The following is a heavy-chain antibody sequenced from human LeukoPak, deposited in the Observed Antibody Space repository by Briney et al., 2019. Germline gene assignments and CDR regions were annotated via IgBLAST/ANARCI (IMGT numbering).Heavy chain of an antibody. J-gene: IGHJ4*02. Sequence: GGSLRLSCAASGFTFGTYWMAWVRQGPGKGLEWVASIREDGSDYVASMKGRFAISRSNAKNSVYLQMNSLRAEDTAVYYCARDVNWGNFDYWGLGTLVTVSS. D-gene: IGHD7-27*01. CDR1: GFTFGTYW. CDR3: ARDVNWGNFDY. CDR2: IREDGS. V-gene: IGHV3-7*01.